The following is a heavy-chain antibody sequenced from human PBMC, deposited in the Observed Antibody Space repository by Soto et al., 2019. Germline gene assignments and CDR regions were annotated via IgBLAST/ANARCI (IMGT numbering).Heavy chain of an antibody. CDR3: TRDKDIVVVSAQFDS. D-gene: IGHD2-15*01. CDR2: IKTKTNGETT. J-gene: IGHJ4*02. CDR1: GFIFSNAW. V-gene: IGHV3-15*01. Sequence: GGSLRLSCAASGFIFSNAWMSWVRQAPGKGLEWVGRIKTKTNGETTDYAAPVNGRFTISRYDSKNTLYLQINSMRTEDTAVYYRTRDKDIVVVSAQFDSWGQGTMVTGS.